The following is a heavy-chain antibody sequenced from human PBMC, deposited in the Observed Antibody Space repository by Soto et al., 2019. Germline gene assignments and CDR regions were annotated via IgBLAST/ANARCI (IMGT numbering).Heavy chain of an antibody. J-gene: IGHJ5*02. V-gene: IGHV3-23*01. CDR2: ISGSGGST. Sequence: GGSLRLSCAASGFTFSSYAMSWVRQAPGKGLEWVSAISGSGGSTYYADSVKGRFTISRDNSKNTLYLQMNSLRAEDTAVYYCAKVRTVDYYGSGSYNPWGQGTLVTVSS. CDR1: GFTFSSYA. D-gene: IGHD3-10*01. CDR3: AKVRTVDYYGSGSYNP.